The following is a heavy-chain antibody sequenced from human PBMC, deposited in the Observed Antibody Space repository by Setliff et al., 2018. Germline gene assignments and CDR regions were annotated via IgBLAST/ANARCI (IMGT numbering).Heavy chain of an antibody. Sequence: GESPKTPCKGSGYSFSSYWIGRVRQMPGKGLEWMGIIYPGDSDTRYSPSFQGQVTNSADKSISTAYLQWSSLKASETARYYCAREGWGGPRALDIWGQGTRVTVS. CDR3: AREGWGGPRALDI. CDR2: IYPGDSDT. V-gene: IGHV5-51*01. J-gene: IGHJ3*02. CDR1: GYSFSSYW. D-gene: IGHD1-26*01.